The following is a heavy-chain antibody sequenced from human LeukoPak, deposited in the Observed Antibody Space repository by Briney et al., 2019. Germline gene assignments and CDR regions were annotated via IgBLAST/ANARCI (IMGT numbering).Heavy chain of an antibody. V-gene: IGHV3-7*01. J-gene: IGHJ4*02. D-gene: IGHD2-21*02. CDR2: INQDASEI. Sequence: TGGSLRLSCAASGLTFSTYWMNWYRQAPGKGLEWVGNINQDASEINYVDSVRGRFTISRDNAKNSLHLQMNSLRAEDTAVYYCATDRDNSDWQKRFDSWGQGTLVTVSS. CDR3: ATDRDNSDWQKRFDS. CDR1: GLTFSTYW.